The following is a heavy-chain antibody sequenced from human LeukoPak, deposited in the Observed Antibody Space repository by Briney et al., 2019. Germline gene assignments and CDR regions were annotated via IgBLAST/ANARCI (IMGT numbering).Heavy chain of an antibody. Sequence: PSETLSLTCAVYGGSFSGYYWSWIRQPPGKGLEWIGEINHSGSTNYNPSLKSRVTISVDMSKNQFSLKLSSVTAADTAVYYCARDRRYSSSWYRYNWFDPWGQGTLVTVSS. D-gene: IGHD6-13*01. CDR2: INHSGST. J-gene: IGHJ5*02. V-gene: IGHV4-34*01. CDR3: ARDRRYSSSWYRYNWFDP. CDR1: GGSFSGYY.